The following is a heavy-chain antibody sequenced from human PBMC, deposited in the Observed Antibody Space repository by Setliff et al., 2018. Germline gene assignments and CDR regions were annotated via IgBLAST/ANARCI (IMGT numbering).Heavy chain of an antibody. D-gene: IGHD3-3*01. CDR1: GDSISSGSYY. CDR2: FHTGGST. CDR3: ARAGPTVTFFRVLVISWWDP. V-gene: IGHV4-61*09. J-gene: IGHJ5*02. Sequence: PSETLSLTCTVSGDSISSGSYYWTWIRQPAGMGLEWIGHFHTGGSTNYNRSLRSRVSISVDTSKNQFSLKLSSVTAADTATYYCARAGPTVTFFRVLVISWWDPWGQGSLVTVSS.